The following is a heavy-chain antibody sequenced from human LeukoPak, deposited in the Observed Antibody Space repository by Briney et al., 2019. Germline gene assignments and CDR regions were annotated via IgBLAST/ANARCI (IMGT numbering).Heavy chain of an antibody. CDR3: ARDRYSGYDQNWFDP. D-gene: IGHD5-12*01. CDR2: ISSSSSYM. V-gene: IGHV3-21*01. J-gene: IGHJ5*02. Sequence: GGSLRLSCAASGFTFSSYSMNWVRQAPGKGLEWVSSISSSSSYMYYADSVKGRFTISRDNAKNSLYLQMNSLRAEDTAVYYCARDRYSGYDQNWFDPWGQGTLVTVSS. CDR1: GFTFSSYS.